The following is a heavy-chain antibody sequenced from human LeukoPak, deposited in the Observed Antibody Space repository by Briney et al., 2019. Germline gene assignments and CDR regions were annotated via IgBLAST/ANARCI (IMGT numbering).Heavy chain of an antibody. V-gene: IGHV4-59*11. J-gene: IGHJ4*02. CDR1: GGSMTTHH. Sequence: PSETLSLTCTVSGGSMTTHHWNWIRQNPRKGLECIEYVFDSGRTKENPSLKSRVPLSAATSNNQLSLTLSSVTAADTAVYYCTTIKRGNIFGYFDFWGQGILVTVSS. CDR2: VFDSGRT. CDR3: TTIKRGNIFGYFDF. D-gene: IGHD5-18*01.